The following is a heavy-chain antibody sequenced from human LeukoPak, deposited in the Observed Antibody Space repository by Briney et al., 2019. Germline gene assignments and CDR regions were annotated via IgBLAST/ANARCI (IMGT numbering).Heavy chain of an antibody. CDR2: INHSGST. J-gene: IGHJ6*02. D-gene: IGHD6-6*01. CDR1: GGSFSGYY. Sequence: SETLSLTCAVYGGSFSGYYWSWIRQPPGKGLEWIGEINHSGSTNYNPSLKSRVTISVDTSKNQFSLKLSSVTAADTAVYYCARDPEYPCGMDVWGQGTTVTVSS. CDR3: ARDPEYPCGMDV. V-gene: IGHV4-34*09.